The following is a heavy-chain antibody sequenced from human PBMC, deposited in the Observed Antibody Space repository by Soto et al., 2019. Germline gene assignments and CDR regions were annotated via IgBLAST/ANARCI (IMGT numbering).Heavy chain of an antibody. D-gene: IGHD2-15*01. V-gene: IGHV1-2*04. CDR1: GYAFTGYY. CDR3: ARGRSLGHDAFDI. CDR2: INPNSGGT. J-gene: IGHJ3*02. Sequence: ASVKVSCKASGYAFTGYYMHWVRQAPGQGLEWMGWINPNSGGTNYAQKFQGWVTMTRDTSISTAYMELSRLRSDDTAVYYCARGRSLGHDAFDIWGQGTMVPSPQ.